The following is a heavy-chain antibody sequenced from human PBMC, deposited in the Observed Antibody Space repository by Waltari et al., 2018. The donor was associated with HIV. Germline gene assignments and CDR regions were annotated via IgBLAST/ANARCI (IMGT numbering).Heavy chain of an antibody. Sequence: EVQLVETGGGLVKPGGSLRLSCAASGFTFSNAWMSWVHQAPGKGLEWGGRNKRKTDGRTTDYAAPVKGRFTIARDDSKNTLYLQMNSLKTEDTAVYYCTTGSAFDIWGQGTMVTVSS. CDR2: NKRKTDGRTT. CDR3: TTGSAFDI. J-gene: IGHJ3*02. CDR1: GFTFSNAW. V-gene: IGHV3-15*01.